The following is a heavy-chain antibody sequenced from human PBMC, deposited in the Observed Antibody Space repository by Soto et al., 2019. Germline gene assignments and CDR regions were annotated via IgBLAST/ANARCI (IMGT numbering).Heavy chain of an antibody. CDR3: ARDFEQQLVPSRLGYYYYDGMDV. J-gene: IGHJ6*02. CDR2: IWYDGSNK. V-gene: IGHV3-33*01. D-gene: IGHD6-13*01. CDR1: GFTFSSYG. Sequence: QVQLVESGGGVVQPGRSLRLSCAASGFTFSSYGMHWVRQAPGKGLEWVAVIWYDGSNKYYADSVKGRFTISRDNSKNTLYLQMNSLGAEETAVYYCARDFEQQLVPSRLGYYYYDGMDVWGQGTTVTVSS.